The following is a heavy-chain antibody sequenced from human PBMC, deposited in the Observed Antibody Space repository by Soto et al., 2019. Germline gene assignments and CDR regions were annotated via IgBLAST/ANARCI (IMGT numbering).Heavy chain of an antibody. D-gene: IGHD2-8*01. Sequence: SETLSLTCTVSGGSISSYYWSWIRQPPGKGLEWIGYIFYSGSTNYNPSLKSRVAISVDTSKNQFSLKLSSVTAADTAVYYCAKWASYYYYYMDVWAKGTTVTVSS. V-gene: IGHV4-59*01. J-gene: IGHJ6*03. CDR3: AKWASYYYYYMDV. CDR2: IFYSGST. CDR1: GGSISSYY.